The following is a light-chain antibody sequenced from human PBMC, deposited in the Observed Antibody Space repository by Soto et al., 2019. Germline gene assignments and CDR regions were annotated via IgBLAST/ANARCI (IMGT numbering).Light chain of an antibody. V-gene: IGLV2-14*01. CDR3: STYTTGRTLV. Sequence: QSALTQPASVSGSPGQSITISCTGTSSDVGDYKYVSWYQRHPGKAPKALIYEVSNWPSGVSNRFSGSKSGNTASLSISGLQAEDEADYYCSTYTTGRTLVFGPGTKVTVL. CDR2: EVS. CDR1: SSDVGDYKY. J-gene: IGLJ1*01.